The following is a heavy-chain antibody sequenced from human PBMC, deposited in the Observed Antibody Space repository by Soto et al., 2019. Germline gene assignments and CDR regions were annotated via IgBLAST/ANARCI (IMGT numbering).Heavy chain of an antibody. CDR2: MYHSGST. J-gene: IGHJ4*02. CDR3: ARGPDY. Sequence: QLQLQESGSGLVKPSQTLSLTCAVSGGSISSGGYSWSWIRQPPGKGLEWIGYMYHSGSTYYNPSLKSRVTRSIDRSKNQFSPTLSSVTAADTAGYYGARGPDYWGQGILVTVSS. V-gene: IGHV4-30-2*01. CDR1: GGSISSGGYS.